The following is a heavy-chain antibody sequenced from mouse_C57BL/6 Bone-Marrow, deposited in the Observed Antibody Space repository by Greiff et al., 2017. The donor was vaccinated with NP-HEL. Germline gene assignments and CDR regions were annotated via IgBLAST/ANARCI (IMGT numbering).Heavy chain of an antibody. CDR3: ARITTVVATNAMDY. Sequence: QVPLKESGPGILQPSPTLSLSCSFSGFSLSTFGMGVGWIRQPSGQGLEWLAHIWWDDAKYYNPALKSRLSISKDTSKNQVCLKIANVDTADTATYYCARITTVVATNAMDYWGQGTSVTVSS. D-gene: IGHD1-1*01. J-gene: IGHJ4*01. CDR1: GFSLSTFGMG. CDR2: IWWDDAK. V-gene: IGHV8-8*01.